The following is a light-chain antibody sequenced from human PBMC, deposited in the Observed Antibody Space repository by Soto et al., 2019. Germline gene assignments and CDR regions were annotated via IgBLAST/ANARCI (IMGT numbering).Light chain of an antibody. V-gene: IGLV2-23*01. Sequence: QSALTQPASVSGSPGQSITISCTGTSSDVGSYNLVSWYQQHPGKAPKLMIYEGSKRPSGVSNRFSGSKSGNTASLTISGLQAEDEADYFCCSYTGSSTVVFGGVTKVTVL. CDR1: SSDVGSYNL. CDR2: EGS. J-gene: IGLJ2*01. CDR3: CSYTGSSTVV.